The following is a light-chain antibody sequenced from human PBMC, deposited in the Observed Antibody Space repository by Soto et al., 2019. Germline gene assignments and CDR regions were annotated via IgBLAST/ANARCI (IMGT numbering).Light chain of an antibody. V-gene: IGKV1-5*03. CDR3: QQYSTYTPRT. CDR1: QSISIW. Sequence: IQLTQSPSSLSASVGDRVTITCRASQSISIWLAWYQQKPGKAPKILIYKASSLESGVPSRFSGSGSGTEFTLTISSLQPDDFANYYCQQYSTYTPRTFGQGTKVDIK. CDR2: KAS. J-gene: IGKJ1*01.